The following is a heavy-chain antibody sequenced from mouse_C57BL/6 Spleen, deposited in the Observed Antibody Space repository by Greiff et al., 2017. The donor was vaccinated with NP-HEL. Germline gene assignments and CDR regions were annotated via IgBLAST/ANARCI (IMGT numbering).Heavy chain of an antibody. J-gene: IGHJ4*01. Sequence: VKLVESGPGLVAPSQSLSITCTVSGFSLTSHGVDWVRQPPGKGLEWLGVIWGGGSTNFNPALMSRLSISKDNSKNQVFLKMNSLQTDDTAMYYCAKTDYYGSSYAMDYWGQGTSVTVSS. CDR2: IWGGGST. CDR1: GFSLTSHG. V-gene: IGHV2-9*01. CDR3: AKTDYYGSSYAMDY. D-gene: IGHD1-1*01.